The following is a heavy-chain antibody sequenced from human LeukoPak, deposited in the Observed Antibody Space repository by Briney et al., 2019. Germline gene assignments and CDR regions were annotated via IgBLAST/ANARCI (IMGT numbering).Heavy chain of an antibody. D-gene: IGHD3-22*01. J-gene: IGHJ5*02. CDR2: ISGSGGST. Sequence: PGGSLRLSCAASGFTFSTYGMSWVRQAPGKGLEWVSTISGSGGSTYYADSVKGRFTISRDNSKNTLYLQMNSLRAEDTAVYYCAKGGDTMILNWFDPWGQGTLVTVSS. CDR1: GFTFSTYG. V-gene: IGHV3-23*01. CDR3: AKGGDTMILNWFDP.